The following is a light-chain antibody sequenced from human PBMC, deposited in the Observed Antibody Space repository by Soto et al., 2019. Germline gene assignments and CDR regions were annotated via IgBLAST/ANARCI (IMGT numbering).Light chain of an antibody. CDR3: QQRSNWPPIT. Sequence: EIVLTQSPATLSLSPGERATLSCRASQSVSSYLAWYQQKPGQAPRLLIYDASNRATGIPARFSGSGSGTDFSTPISSIEPADVAVYYCQQRSNWPPITFGQGTRLEIK. CDR2: DAS. J-gene: IGKJ5*01. CDR1: QSVSSY. V-gene: IGKV3-11*01.